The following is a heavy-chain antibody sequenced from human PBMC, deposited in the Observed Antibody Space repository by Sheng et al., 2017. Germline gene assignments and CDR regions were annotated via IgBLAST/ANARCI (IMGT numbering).Heavy chain of an antibody. Sequence: EVQLVESGGGVVRPGGSLRLSCAASGFTFDGYGMSWVRQAPGKGLEWVSGIDWHGGSTSYADSVKGRFTISRDNAKNSLYLQMSSLRAEDTALYHCARVDLLSNYYYGLDLWGQGTTVTVSS. CDR2: IDWHGGST. D-gene: IGHD2-15*01. CDR1: GFTFDGYG. J-gene: IGHJ6*02. CDR3: ARVDLLSNYYYGLDL. V-gene: IGHV3-20*01.